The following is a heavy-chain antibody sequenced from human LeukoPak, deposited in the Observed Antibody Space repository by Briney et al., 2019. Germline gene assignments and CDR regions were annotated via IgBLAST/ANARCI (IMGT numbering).Heavy chain of an antibody. CDR3: ASSEERWLQSAGLAGAFDI. D-gene: IGHD5-24*01. J-gene: IGHJ3*02. Sequence: PGGSLRLSCAAYGFTFSSYEMNWVRQAPGKGMEWVSYISSSGSTIYYADSVKGRFTISRDNAKNSLYLQMNSLRSEDTAVYYCASSEERWLQSAGLAGAFDIWGQGTMVTVSS. CDR2: ISSSGSTI. V-gene: IGHV3-48*03. CDR1: GFTFSSYE.